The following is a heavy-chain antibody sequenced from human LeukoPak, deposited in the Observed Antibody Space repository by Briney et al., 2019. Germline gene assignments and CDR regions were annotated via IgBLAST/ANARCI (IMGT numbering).Heavy chain of an antibody. CDR3: ARGDGPTVTADYFQN. CDR1: GFTFDDYG. Sequence: GGSLRLSCAASGFTFDDYGMSWVRQGPGRGREWICGINWNSGVTGYADSVKGRFNISRDNAKNSLFLQMNSLRDEDTAFYYCARGDGPTVTADYFQNWGQGTLVTVS. CDR2: INWNSGVT. D-gene: IGHD4-17*01. J-gene: IGHJ1*01. V-gene: IGHV3-20*04.